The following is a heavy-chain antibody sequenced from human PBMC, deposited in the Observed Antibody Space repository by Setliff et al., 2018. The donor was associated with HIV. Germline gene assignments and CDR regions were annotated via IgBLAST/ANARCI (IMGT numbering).Heavy chain of an antibody. J-gene: IGHJ5*02. CDR2: IKSRTEGGTT. CDR3: TTDQGSSWFDP. CDR1: GFTFNNAW. D-gene: IGHD2-2*01. Sequence: PVGVLRLSCAASGFTFNNAWMSWVRQAPGKGLEWVGRIKSRTEGGTTDYAAPVKGRFTISRDDSKNTLYLQMNSLKTEDTAVYYCTTDQGSSWFDPWGQGILVTVSS. V-gene: IGHV3-15*01.